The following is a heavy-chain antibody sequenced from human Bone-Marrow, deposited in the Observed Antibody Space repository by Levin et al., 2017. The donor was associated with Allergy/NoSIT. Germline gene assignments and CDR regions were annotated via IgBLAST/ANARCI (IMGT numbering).Heavy chain of an antibody. Sequence: GESLKISCVVSGFTLDTYAMIWVRQAPGKGLEWVSAVSNRAGYTYYADSVKGRFTISRDNAENTVYLQMNGLRADDTAVYYCAKSGLQLHRNYYYFYYFMDVWGKVTTVTVSS. J-gene: IGHJ6*03. D-gene: IGHD1-7*01. CDR3: AKSGLQLHRNYYYFYYFMDV. CDR1: GFTLDTYA. V-gene: IGHV3-23*01. CDR2: VSNRAGYT.